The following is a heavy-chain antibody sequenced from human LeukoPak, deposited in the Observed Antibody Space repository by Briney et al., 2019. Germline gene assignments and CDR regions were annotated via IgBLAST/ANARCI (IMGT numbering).Heavy chain of an antibody. CDR1: GFTFSSYS. CDR3: ASLDDSSGYLDLLGAFDI. Sequence: PGGSLRLSCAASGFTFSSYSMNWVRQAPGKGLEWVSSISSSSSYIYYADSVKGRFTISRDNAKNSLYLQVNSLRAEDTAVYYCASLDDSSGYLDLLGAFDIWGQGTMVTVSS. V-gene: IGHV3-21*01. CDR2: ISSSSSYI. J-gene: IGHJ3*02. D-gene: IGHD3-22*01.